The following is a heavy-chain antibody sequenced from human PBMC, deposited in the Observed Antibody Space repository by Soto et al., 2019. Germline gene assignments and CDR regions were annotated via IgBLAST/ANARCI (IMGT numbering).Heavy chain of an antibody. CDR3: ARESEDLTSNFDY. CDR1: GFTFTTYS. V-gene: IGHV3-21*01. CDR2: ISSTTNYI. Sequence: PGGSLRLSWAASGFTFTTYSMNWVRQAPGKGLEWVSSISSTTNYIYYADSMKSRFTVSRDNAKNSVYLDMNSLSAEDTAVYYCARESEDLTSNFDYWGQGTLVTVSS. J-gene: IGHJ4*02.